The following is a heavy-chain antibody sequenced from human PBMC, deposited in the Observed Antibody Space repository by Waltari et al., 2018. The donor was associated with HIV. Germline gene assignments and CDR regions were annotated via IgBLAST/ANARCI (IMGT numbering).Heavy chain of an antibody. CDR3: ARARLVSRGQYCSTTSCLPHYYYYYGMDV. CDR2: INHSGST. J-gene: IGHJ6*02. V-gene: IGHV4-34*01. CDR1: GGSSSGSY. Sequence: QVQLRQWGAGLLKPSETLSLTCAVYGGSSSGSYCGWIRQPPAKAREGLGEINHSGSTNYNPSLKSRVTISVDTSKNQFSLKLTSVTAADTAVFYCARARLVSRGQYCSTTSCLPHYYYYYGMDVWGQGTTVTVSS. D-gene: IGHD2-2*01.